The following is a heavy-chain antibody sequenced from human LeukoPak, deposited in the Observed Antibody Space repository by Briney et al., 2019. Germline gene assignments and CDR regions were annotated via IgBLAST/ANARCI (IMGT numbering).Heavy chain of an antibody. J-gene: IGHJ4*02. CDR3: ASVRIVGATRYFDY. CDR2: INHSGST. CDR1: GGSFSGYY. Sequence: SETLSLTCAVYGGSFSGYYWSWIRQPPGKGLEWIGEINHSGSTNYNPSLKSRATISVDTSKNQFSLKLSSVTAADTAVYYCASVRIVGATRYFDYWGQGTLVTVSS. V-gene: IGHV4-34*01. D-gene: IGHD1-26*01.